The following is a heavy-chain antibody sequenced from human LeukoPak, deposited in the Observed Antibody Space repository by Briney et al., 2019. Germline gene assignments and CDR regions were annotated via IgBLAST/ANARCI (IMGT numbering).Heavy chain of an antibody. CDR2: LSWNSGSI. CDR3: AKDATYSSGWTDY. D-gene: IGHD6-19*01. CDR1: GFTFDDYG. J-gene: IGHJ4*02. V-gene: IGHV3-9*01. Sequence: PGGSLRLSCAASGFTFDDYGMHWVRQAPGKGLEWVSGLSWNSGSIGYADSVKGRFTISRDNAKNSLYLQMNSLRVEDTALYYCAKDATYSSGWTDYWGQGTLVTVSS.